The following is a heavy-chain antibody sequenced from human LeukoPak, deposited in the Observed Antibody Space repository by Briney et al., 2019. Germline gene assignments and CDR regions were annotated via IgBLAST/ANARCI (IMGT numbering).Heavy chain of an antibody. CDR3: ARPVLYSSSWYVGAFDF. V-gene: IGHV4-59*01. D-gene: IGHD6-13*01. CDR2: IYYSGST. Sequence: SETLSLTCTVSGGSISSYYWSWIRQPPGKGLEWIGYIYYSGSTNYNPSLKSRVTISVDTSKNQFSLKLSSVTAADTAVYYCARPVLYSSSWYVGAFDFWGQGTMVTVSS. CDR1: GGSISSYY. J-gene: IGHJ3*01.